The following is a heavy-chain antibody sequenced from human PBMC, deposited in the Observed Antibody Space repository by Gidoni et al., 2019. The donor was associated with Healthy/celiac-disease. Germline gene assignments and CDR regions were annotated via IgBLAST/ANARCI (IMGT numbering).Heavy chain of an antibody. D-gene: IGHD3-9*01. J-gene: IGHJ4*02. CDR1: GLTVSSNY. CDR2: IYSGGST. CDR3: ARGYYDIFWRSEPYYFDY. V-gene: IGHV3-66*02. Sequence: VQLVESGGGLVQPGGSLRLSCAASGLTVSSNYLSWVRQAPGKGLEWVSVIYSGGSTYYADSVKGRFTISRDNSKNTLYLQMNSLRAEDTAVYYCARGYYDIFWRSEPYYFDYWGQGTLVTVSS.